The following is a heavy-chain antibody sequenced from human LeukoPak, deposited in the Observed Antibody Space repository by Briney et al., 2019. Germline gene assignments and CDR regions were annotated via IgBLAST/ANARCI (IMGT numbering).Heavy chain of an antibody. V-gene: IGHV5-51*01. D-gene: IGHD2-21*02. Sequence: GESLKISFKGAGYIFTSYWIGWVRQRPGKGLEWRGIIYPGDYDIRYSTSCEGQVNISADHPISPAYLQWSRLKASDSAIYYCARRSYCGGDCTRSVHFYYAMDVWGQGTTVTVSS. J-gene: IGHJ6*02. CDR3: ARRSYCGGDCTRSVHFYYAMDV. CDR1: GYIFTSYW. CDR2: IYPGDYDI.